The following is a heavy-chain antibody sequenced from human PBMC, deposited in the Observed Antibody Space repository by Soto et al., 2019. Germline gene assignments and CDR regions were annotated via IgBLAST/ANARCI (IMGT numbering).Heavy chain of an antibody. Sequence: QVQLVESGGGVVQPGESLRLSCAASGFTLSSHAMHWVRQAQGKGLEWVAVISFDGSFKSYADSLKGRFTVSRDNSQNTLYLQMNSLRTDDTALYYCARGLGPSVYYFDYWGQGTLVSVDS. CDR2: ISFDGSFK. CDR1: GFTLSSHA. V-gene: IGHV3-30*04. J-gene: IGHJ4*02. CDR3: ARGLGPSVYYFDY.